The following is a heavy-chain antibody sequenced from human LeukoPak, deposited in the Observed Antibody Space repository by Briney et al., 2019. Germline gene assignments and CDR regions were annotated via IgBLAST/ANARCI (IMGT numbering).Heavy chain of an antibody. CDR2: IKQDGSEN. CDR1: GFTFSTYA. Sequence: GGSLRLSCAASGFTFSTYAMSWVRQAPGKGLEWVANIKQDGSENYYVDSVKGRFTISRDNAKNSLYLQMNSLRAEDTAVYYCATYWRYFDWLLSDIWGLGTMVTVSS. V-gene: IGHV3-7*05. D-gene: IGHD3-9*01. J-gene: IGHJ3*02. CDR3: ATYWRYFDWLLSDI.